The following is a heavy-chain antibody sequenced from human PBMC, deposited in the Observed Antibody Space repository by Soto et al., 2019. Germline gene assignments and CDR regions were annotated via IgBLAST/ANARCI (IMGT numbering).Heavy chain of an antibody. Sequence: PGGSLRLSCAASGFTFSSYSMNWVRQAPGKGLEWVSSISSSSSYIYYADSVKGRFTISRDNAKNSLYLQMNSLRAEDTAVYYCAREEGYSSSWYESVWFDPWGQGTLVTVSS. CDR3: AREEGYSSSWYESVWFDP. V-gene: IGHV3-21*01. J-gene: IGHJ5*02. CDR1: GFTFSSYS. CDR2: ISSSSSYI. D-gene: IGHD6-13*01.